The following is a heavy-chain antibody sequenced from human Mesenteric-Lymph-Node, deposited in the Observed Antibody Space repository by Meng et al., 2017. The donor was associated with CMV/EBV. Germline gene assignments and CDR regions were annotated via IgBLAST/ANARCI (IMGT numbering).Heavy chain of an antibody. Sequence: ASVKVSCKSSGYTFTSYDINWVRQATGQGLEWMGWMNPNSGNTGYAQKFQGRVTITTDTSTSTAYMELRSLRSDDTAVYYCARARTPNIAAAGYLFDYWGQGTLVTVSS. CDR2: MNPNSGNT. J-gene: IGHJ4*02. V-gene: IGHV1-8*03. D-gene: IGHD6-13*01. CDR3: ARARTPNIAAAGYLFDY. CDR1: GYTFTSYD.